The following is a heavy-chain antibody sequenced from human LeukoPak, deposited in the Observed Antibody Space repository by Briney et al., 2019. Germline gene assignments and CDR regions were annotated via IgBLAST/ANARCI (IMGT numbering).Heavy chain of an antibody. CDR3: AKDAYYDSSGYYYSWYFDL. CDR2: ISGSGGST. Sequence: PGRTLRLSCAASGLTFSRCAMSWVRQAPGKGLEWGSGISGSGGSTYYADSVKGRFTISRDNSKNTLYLQMHSLRAEDTAVYYCAKDAYYDSSGYYYSWYFDLWGRGALVTVSS. J-gene: IGHJ2*01. D-gene: IGHD3-22*01. V-gene: IGHV3-23*01. CDR1: GLTFSRCA.